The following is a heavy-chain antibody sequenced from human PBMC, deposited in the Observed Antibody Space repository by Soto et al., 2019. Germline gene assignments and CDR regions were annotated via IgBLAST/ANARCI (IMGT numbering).Heavy chain of an antibody. CDR3: DREYLGLGGFAY. D-gene: IGHD3-16*01. CDR1: GGSISSGDYY. Sequence: QVQLQESGPGLVKPSQTLSLTCTVSGGSISSGDYYWSWIRQPPGKGLEWIGYIYYSGSTYYNPSLKSRVSISVDKSKNQSSLKLSSVTAADTAVYYCDREYLGLGGFAYWGKGTLVTVSS. CDR2: IYYSGST. V-gene: IGHV4-30-4*01. J-gene: IGHJ4*02.